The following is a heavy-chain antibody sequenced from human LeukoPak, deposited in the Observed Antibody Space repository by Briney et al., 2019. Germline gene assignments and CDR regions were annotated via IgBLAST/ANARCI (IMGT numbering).Heavy chain of an antibody. CDR3: ARVRDYGDYVDY. CDR1: GFTFSSYA. V-gene: IGHV3-30*04. CDR2: ISYDGSNK. J-gene: IGHJ4*02. Sequence: GGSLRLSCAASGFTFSSYAMSWVRQAPGKGLEWVAVISYDGSNKYYADSVKGRFTISRDNSKNTLYLQMNSLRAEDTAVYYCARVRDYGDYVDYWGQGALVTVSS. D-gene: IGHD4-17*01.